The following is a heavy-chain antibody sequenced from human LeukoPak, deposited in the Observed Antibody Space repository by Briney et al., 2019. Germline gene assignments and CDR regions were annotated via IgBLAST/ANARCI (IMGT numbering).Heavy chain of an antibody. CDR1: GFTFSSYS. D-gene: IGHD2-2*01. CDR3: ARDRYCSSTSCSLDY. Sequence: GGSLRLSCAASGFTFSSYSMNWVRQAPGKGLEWVSSISSSSSYIYYADSVKGRFTISRDNAKNSLYLQMNSLRAEDTAVYYCARDRYCSSTSCSLDYWGQGTLVTVSS. J-gene: IGHJ4*02. CDR2: ISSSSSYI. V-gene: IGHV3-21*01.